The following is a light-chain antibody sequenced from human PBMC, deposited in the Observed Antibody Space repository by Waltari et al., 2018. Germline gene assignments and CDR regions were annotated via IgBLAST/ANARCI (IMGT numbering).Light chain of an antibody. CDR2: GAS. J-gene: IGKJ1*01. Sequence: DIQMTQFPSAVSASVGDRVTMTCRASQGISNWLAWYQQKPGKAPKLLIYGASILQTGLPSRFSAGGSGTDFTLTISNLQPDDFATYFCQQGNSFPPTFGQGTKVEIK. CDR1: QGISNW. CDR3: QQGNSFPPT. V-gene: IGKV1-12*01.